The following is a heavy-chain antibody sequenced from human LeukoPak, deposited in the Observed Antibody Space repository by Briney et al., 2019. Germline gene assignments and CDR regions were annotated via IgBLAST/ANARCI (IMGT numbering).Heavy chain of an antibody. J-gene: IGHJ3*02. Sequence: SETLSLTCTVSGGSISSYYWSWIRQPPGKGLEWIESMYYSGSTNYKPSLKSRVTISVDTSKNQFSLKLSSVTAADTAVYYCARHAYYYDRSGSYEAFDIWGQGTMVTVSS. V-gene: IGHV4-59*08. CDR3: ARHAYYYDRSGSYEAFDI. CDR2: MYYSGST. D-gene: IGHD3-22*01. CDR1: GGSISSYY.